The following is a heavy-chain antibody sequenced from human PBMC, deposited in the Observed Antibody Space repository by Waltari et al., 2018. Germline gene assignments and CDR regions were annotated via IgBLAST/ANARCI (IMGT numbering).Heavy chain of an antibody. J-gene: IGHJ6*02. CDR1: GYSFTSYW. Sequence: EVQLVQSGAEVKKPGESLRISCKGSGYSFTSYWISWVRQMPGKGLEWMGRIDPSDSDTNYSPSFQGHVTIAADKSISTAYLQWSSLKASDTAMYYCARRMNLGIAASRAGMDVWGQGTTVTVSS. D-gene: IGHD6-13*01. CDR3: ARRMNLGIAASRAGMDV. CDR2: IDPSDSDT. V-gene: IGHV5-10-1*03.